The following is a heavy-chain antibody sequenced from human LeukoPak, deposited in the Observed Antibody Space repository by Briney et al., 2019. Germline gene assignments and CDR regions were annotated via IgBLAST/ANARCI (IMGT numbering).Heavy chain of an antibody. J-gene: IGHJ4*02. CDR3: ARGKSRGSHIDY. D-gene: IGHD1-26*01. V-gene: IGHV4-38-2*02. CDR2: IYHSGST. CDR1: GHSISSGYY. Sequence: SETLSLTCTVSGHSISSGYYWGCIRQPPGKGLEWIGNIYHSGSTYYNPYLKSRVTISVDTSKNQFSLKLRSVTAADTAVYYCARGKSRGSHIDYWGQGTLVTVSS.